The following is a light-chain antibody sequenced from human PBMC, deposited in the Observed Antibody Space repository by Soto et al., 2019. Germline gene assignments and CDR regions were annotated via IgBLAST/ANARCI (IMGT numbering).Light chain of an antibody. Sequence: DIQMTQSPSTLSASVGETVTITCRASQPIVTWLAWYQQRPGNAPKLLIYGASALQSGVPSRFSGGGSGTDFTLTIRRLQPDDSATYYCQQYHPNWTFRQGTKVQIK. CDR2: GAS. V-gene: IGKV1-5*03. CDR3: QQYHPNWT. J-gene: IGKJ1*01. CDR1: QPIVTW.